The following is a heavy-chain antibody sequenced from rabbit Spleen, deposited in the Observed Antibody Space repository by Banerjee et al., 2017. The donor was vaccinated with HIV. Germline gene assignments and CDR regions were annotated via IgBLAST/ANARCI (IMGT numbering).Heavy chain of an antibody. V-gene: IGHV1S45*01. CDR3: GRYIFNSYYFFTL. CDR2: IYAGSSGNT. Sequence: QEQLEESGGDLVQPEGSLTLTCTASGFSFSSSHYMCWVRQAPGKGLEWIACIYAGSSGNTYYASWAKGRFTISKTSSTTVTLQMTSLTAADTATYFCGRYIFNSYYFFTLWGPGTLVTVS. J-gene: IGHJ4*01. CDR1: GFSFSSSHY. D-gene: IGHD8-1*01.